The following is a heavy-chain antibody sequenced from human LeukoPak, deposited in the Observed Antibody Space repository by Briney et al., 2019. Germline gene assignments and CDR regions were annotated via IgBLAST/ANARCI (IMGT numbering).Heavy chain of an antibody. D-gene: IGHD2-15*01. CDR2: ISGSGGST. Sequence: GGSLRLSCAASGFTFSSYAMSWVRQAPGKGLEWVSAISGSGGSTYYADSVKGRFTIFRDNSKNTLYLQMNSLRAEDTAVYYCAKVREVDIVVVVAARYYYFDYWGQGTLVTVSS. V-gene: IGHV3-23*01. CDR3: AKVREVDIVVVVAARYYYFDY. J-gene: IGHJ4*02. CDR1: GFTFSSYA.